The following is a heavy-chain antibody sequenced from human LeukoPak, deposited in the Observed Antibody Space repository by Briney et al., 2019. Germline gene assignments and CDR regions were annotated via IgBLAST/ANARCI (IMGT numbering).Heavy chain of an antibody. CDR1: GGSIGSGGYY. CDR3: ARDCRLPAAIWHGSSYWYFDL. CDR2: IYYSGST. V-gene: IGHV4-31*03. Sequence: PSETLSLTCTVSGGSIGSGGYYWSWIRQHPGKGLEWIGYIYYSGSTYYNPSLKSRVTISVDTSKNQFSLKLSSVTAADTAVYYCARDCRLPAAIWHGSSYWYFDLWGRGTLVTVSS. J-gene: IGHJ2*01. D-gene: IGHD2-2*02.